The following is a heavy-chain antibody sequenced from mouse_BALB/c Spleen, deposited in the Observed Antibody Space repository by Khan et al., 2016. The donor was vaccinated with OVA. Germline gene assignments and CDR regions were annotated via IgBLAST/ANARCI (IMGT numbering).Heavy chain of an antibody. CDR1: GFTFSSYG. J-gene: IGHJ2*01. D-gene: IGHD1-1*01. Sequence: EVQLVESGGGLVQPGGSRKLSCAASGFTFSSYGMHWVRQAPEKGLEWVAYISGDSNTIYYADTVKGRFTISRDNPKNTLFLRMTSLMSEDTAMYYCATSYFYGYYFDYWGPDTTLTVSS. CDR3: ATSYFYGYYFDY. CDR2: ISGDSNTI. V-gene: IGHV5-17*02.